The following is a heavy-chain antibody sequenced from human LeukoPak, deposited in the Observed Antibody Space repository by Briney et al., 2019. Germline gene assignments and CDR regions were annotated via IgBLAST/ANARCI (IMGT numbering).Heavy chain of an antibody. CDR2: IYSGGTT. V-gene: IGHV3-53*04. CDR3: ARVDTVMAYYFDL. CDR1: GFTVSTNC. Sequence: GGSLRLSCAASGFTVSTNCMTWVRQAPGKGLEWVSTIYSGGTTYYADSVMGRFTISGHNSRNTLYLQMNSLRAEDTAVYYCARVDTVMAYYFDLWGQGTLVTVSS. J-gene: IGHJ4*02. D-gene: IGHD5-18*01.